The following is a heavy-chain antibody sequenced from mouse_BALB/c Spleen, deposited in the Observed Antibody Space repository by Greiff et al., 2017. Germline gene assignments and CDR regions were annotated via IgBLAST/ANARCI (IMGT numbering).Heavy chain of an antibody. J-gene: IGHJ4*01. CDR3: ARHAYYYGSSYDYAMDY. CDR1: GYAFTNYL. V-gene: IGHV1-62-2*01. CDR2: FYPGSGSI. Sequence: VQLQQSGAELVRPGTSVKVSCKASGYAFTNYLIEWVKQRSGQGLEWIGWFYPGSGSIKYNEKFKDKATLTADKSSSTVYMELSRLTSEDSAVYFCARHAYYYGSSYDYAMDYWGQGTSVTVSS. D-gene: IGHD1-1*01.